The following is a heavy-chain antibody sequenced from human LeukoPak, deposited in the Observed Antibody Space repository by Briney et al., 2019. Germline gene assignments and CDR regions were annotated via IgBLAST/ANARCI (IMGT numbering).Heavy chain of an antibody. Sequence: SETLSLTCAVYGGSFSAYYWGWIRQPPGKGLEWIGSIYYSGSTYYNPSLKSRVTISVDTSKNQFSLKLSSVTAADTAVYYCASLYSSGPTQYFDYWGQGTLVTVSS. CDR1: GGSFSAYY. CDR2: IYYSGST. V-gene: IGHV4-39*01. J-gene: IGHJ4*02. CDR3: ASLYSSGPTQYFDY. D-gene: IGHD6-19*01.